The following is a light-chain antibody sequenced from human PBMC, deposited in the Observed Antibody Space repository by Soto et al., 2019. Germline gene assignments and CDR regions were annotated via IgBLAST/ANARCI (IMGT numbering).Light chain of an antibody. Sequence: DIVLTQSPATLSLSPGERATLSCRASQSVSGYLAWYQQKPGQAPRLLIHGASTRATGIPARFSGSGSGTEFTLTISSLQSEDFAVYYCQQYNNWPPITFGQGTRLEIK. CDR1: QSVSGY. CDR3: QQYNNWPPIT. V-gene: IGKV3-15*01. CDR2: GAS. J-gene: IGKJ5*01.